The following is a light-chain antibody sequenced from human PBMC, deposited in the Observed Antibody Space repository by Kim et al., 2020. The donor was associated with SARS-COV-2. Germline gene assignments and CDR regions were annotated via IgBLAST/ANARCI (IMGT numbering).Light chain of an antibody. Sequence: VAPGQTDDDPCSGGKLGDKYACWYQQKPGQSPVLVIYQDSKRPSGIPGRFSGSNSGNTATLTISGTQAMDEADYYCQAWDSSTAWVFGGGTQLTVL. CDR2: QDS. CDR3: QAWDSSTAWV. J-gene: IGLJ3*02. V-gene: IGLV3-1*01. CDR1: KLGDKY.